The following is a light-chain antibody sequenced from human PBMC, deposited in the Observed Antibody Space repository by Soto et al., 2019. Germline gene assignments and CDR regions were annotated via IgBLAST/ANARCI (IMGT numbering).Light chain of an antibody. CDR1: QSVSSY. CDR3: QQRSNCPHT. V-gene: IGKV3-11*01. CDR2: DAS. J-gene: IGKJ2*01. Sequence: EIVSTQSPATLSLSPGERATLSCRASQSVSSYLAWYQQKPGQAPRLLIYDASKRATGIPARFSGSGSGTDLTLTISSLEPEDSAVYYCQQRSNCPHTFGQGTKLEIK.